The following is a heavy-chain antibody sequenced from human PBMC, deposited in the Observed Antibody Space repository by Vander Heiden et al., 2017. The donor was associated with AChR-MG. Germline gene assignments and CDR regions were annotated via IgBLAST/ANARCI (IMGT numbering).Heavy chain of an antibody. D-gene: IGHD3-16*01. J-gene: IGHJ4*02. Sequence: QLQLQESGPGLVKPSETLSLTCTVPGGSISSSSSYWGWIRQPPGKGLEWIGSIYYSGSTYYNPSLKSRVTISVDTSKNQFSLKLSSVTAADTAVYYCARILYDYVQDGTDYWGQGTLVTVSS. CDR1: GGSISSSSSY. V-gene: IGHV4-39*01. CDR2: IYYSGST. CDR3: ARILYDYVQDGTDY.